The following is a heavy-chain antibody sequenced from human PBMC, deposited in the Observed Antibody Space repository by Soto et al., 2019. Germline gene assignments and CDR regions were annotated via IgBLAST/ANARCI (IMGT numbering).Heavy chain of an antibody. Sequence: SETLCPPFAVSGGPPSSFCYSLSWIRQPPRKGLEGIGYIYHSGSTYYNPSLKSRLTISVDRSKNQFSLKLSSVTAADTAVYYCHARGPLPTAGNGEYYYYGMDVWGQGTTVTVSS. CDR1: GGPPSSFCYS. V-gene: IGHV4-30-2*01. D-gene: IGHD1-26*01. J-gene: IGHJ6*02. CDR3: HARGPLPTAGNGEYYYYGMDV. CDR2: IYHSGST.